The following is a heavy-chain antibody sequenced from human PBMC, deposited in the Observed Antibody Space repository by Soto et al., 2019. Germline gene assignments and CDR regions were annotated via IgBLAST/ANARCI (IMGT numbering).Heavy chain of an antibody. D-gene: IGHD2-8*02. J-gene: IGHJ4*02. V-gene: IGHV4-34*01. CDR2: INHSGST. CDR1: GGAFSGYY. Sequence: QVQLQQWGAGLLKPSETLSLTCAVYGGAFSGYYWTWIRQPPGTGLEWIGEINHSGSTNYNPSLKSRVTISVDTSKNQFSLKLTSVIAADTAVYDCARDKITGLFDYWGQGTRVTVSS. CDR3: ARDKITGLFDY.